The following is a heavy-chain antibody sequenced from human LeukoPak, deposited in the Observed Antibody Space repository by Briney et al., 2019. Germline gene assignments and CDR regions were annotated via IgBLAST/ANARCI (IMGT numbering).Heavy chain of an antibody. J-gene: IGHJ4*02. D-gene: IGHD3-10*01. CDR2: IYHSGST. Sequence: PSQTLSLTCAVSGGSISSGGYSWSWIRQPPGKGLEWIGYIYHSGSTYYNPPLKSRVTISVDRSKNQFSLKLSSVTAADTAVYYCARADYYGSGSYSYYFDYWGQGTLVTVSS. V-gene: IGHV4-30-2*01. CDR1: GGSISSGGYS. CDR3: ARADYYGSGSYSYYFDY.